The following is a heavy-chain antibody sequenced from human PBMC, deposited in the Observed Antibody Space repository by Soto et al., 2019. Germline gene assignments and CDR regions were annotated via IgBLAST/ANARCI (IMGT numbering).Heavy chain of an antibody. CDR2: ISYDGSNK. D-gene: IGHD6-13*01. V-gene: IGHV3-30-3*01. CDR1: GFTFSSYA. Sequence: QVQLVESGGGVVQPGRSLRLSCAASGFTFSSYAMHWVRQAPGKGLEWVAVISYDGSNKYYADSVKGRFTISRDNSKNTLYLQMNSMRAEDTAVYYCAREKVGAGYYYGMDVWGQGTTVTVSS. J-gene: IGHJ6*02. CDR3: AREKVGAGYYYGMDV.